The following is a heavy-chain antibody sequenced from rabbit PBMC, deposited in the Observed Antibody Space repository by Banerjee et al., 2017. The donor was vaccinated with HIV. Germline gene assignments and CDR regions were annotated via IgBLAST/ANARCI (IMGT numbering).Heavy chain of an antibody. CDR3: ARDLAGAIGWNFDL. V-gene: IGHV1S45*01. Sequence: QEQLEESGGDLVKPEGSLTITCTASGFSFSNKYVMSWVRQAPGKGLEWIACINTSSGNTVYASWAKGRFTISKTSSTTVTLQMTSLTAADTATYFCARDLAGAIGWNFDLWGPGTLVTVS. CDR1: GFSFSNKYV. J-gene: IGHJ4*01. D-gene: IGHD4-1*01. CDR2: INTSSGNT.